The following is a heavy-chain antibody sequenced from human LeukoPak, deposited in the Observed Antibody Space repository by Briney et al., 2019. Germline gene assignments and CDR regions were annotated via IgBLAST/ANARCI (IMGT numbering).Heavy chain of an antibody. Sequence: GGSLRLSCAASGFTFSDYFMCWIRQAPGKGLEWISYISGSGNTIYYADSVKGRFTISRDNAKNSVSLQMNSLRAEDTAKYYCVNSQMGSYPKSFDYGGQGSQVTVSS. CDR1: GFTFSDYF. CDR2: ISGSGNTI. D-gene: IGHD3-10*01. V-gene: IGHV3-11*01. CDR3: VNSQMGSYPKSFDY. J-gene: IGHJ4*02.